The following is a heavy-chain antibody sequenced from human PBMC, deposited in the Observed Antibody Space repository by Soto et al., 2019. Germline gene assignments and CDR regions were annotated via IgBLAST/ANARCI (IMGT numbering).Heavy chain of an antibody. CDR3: PRAESGSYCVSGQ. Sequence: ASVKVSCKASGYMFTNYYMHWLRQAPGQGPEWIVIINHRGGSTSYAPKFQGRVKMTRDTSTSTVYMELSSLKSEDTAVYYCPRAESGSYCVSGQWGQGTLVAAS. J-gene: IGHJ4*02. V-gene: IGHV1-46*01. CDR1: GYMFTNYY. D-gene: IGHD1-26*01. CDR2: INHRGGST.